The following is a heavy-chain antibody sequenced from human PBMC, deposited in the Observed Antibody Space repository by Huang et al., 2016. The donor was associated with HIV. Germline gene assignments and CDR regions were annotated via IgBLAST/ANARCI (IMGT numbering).Heavy chain of an antibody. V-gene: IGHV3-11*01. CDR3: ARRSAFYRLDY. Sequence: QVQLVESGGGLVKPGGSLRLSCAASGFTFSDYYMSWIRQTPGKGLEGISYISRSDNSIYDADSVKGRFTISRDDAKNSLYLQMNSLRADDTAVYYCARRSAFYRLDYWGQGTLVTVSS. CDR2: ISRSDNSI. J-gene: IGHJ4*02. CDR1: GFTFSDYY. D-gene: IGHD3-10*01.